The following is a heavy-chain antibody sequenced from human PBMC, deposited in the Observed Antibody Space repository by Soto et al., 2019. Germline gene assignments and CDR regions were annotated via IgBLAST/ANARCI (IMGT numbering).Heavy chain of an antibody. V-gene: IGHV3-30*18. CDR3: AKAGTIAGTGTTPRAFDV. CDR1: GFMFNAYG. CDR2: ISFDGSNK. D-gene: IGHD6-13*01. Sequence: GGSLRLSCEASGFMFNAYGMHWVRQAPGKGLEWVAVISFDGSNKYYAESVKGRFTISRDNSKNTLYLEMLSLGPEDTAVFYCAKAGTIAGTGTTPRAFDVWGQGTMVTVS. J-gene: IGHJ3*01.